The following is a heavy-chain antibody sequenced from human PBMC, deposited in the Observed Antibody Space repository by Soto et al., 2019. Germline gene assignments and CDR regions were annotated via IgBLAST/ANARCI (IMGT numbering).Heavy chain of an antibody. CDR1: GFSLSTSGVG. D-gene: IGHD3-10*01. J-gene: IGHJ4*02. CDR3: ALEVHYGSTRYYFDY. Sequence: SGPTLVNPTQTLTLTCTFSGFSLSTSGVGVGWIRQPPGKALEWLALIYWDDDKRYSPSLKSRLTITKDTSKNQVVLTMTNMDPVDTATYYCALEVHYGSTRYYFDYWGQGTLVTVSS. CDR2: IYWDDDK. V-gene: IGHV2-5*02.